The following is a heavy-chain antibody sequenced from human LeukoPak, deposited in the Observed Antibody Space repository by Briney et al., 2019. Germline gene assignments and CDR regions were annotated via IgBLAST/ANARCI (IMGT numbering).Heavy chain of an antibody. CDR2: IKQDGSEK. CDR3: ARATDYYYYYYMDV. J-gene: IGHJ6*03. Sequence: PGGSLRLSCAASGFTLSSYWMSWVRQAPGKGLEWVANIKQDGSEKYYVDSVKGRFTISRDNAKNSLYLQMNSLRAEDTAVYYCARATDYYYYYYMDVWGKGTTVTVSS. CDR1: GFTLSSYW. V-gene: IGHV3-7*01.